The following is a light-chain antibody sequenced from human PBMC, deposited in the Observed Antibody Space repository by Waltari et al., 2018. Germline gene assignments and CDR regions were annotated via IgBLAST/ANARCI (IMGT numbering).Light chain of an antibody. J-gene: IGLJ3*02. CDR2: DVS. CDR3: SSYTRVSASVV. V-gene: IGLV2-14*03. CDR1: SSDIGTYNY. Sequence: QSALTQPASVSGSPGQSITISCTGTSSDIGTYNYASWYQQHPGRAPKLLIYDVSKRPSGVSIRFSCSKSDNTASLTISGLQAEDEADYYCSSYTRVSASVVFGGGTKLTVL.